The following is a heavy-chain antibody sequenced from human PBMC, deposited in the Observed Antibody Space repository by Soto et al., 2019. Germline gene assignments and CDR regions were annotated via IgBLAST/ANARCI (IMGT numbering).Heavy chain of an antibody. V-gene: IGHV4-59*01. J-gene: IGHJ2*01. Sequence: PSETLSLTCTVSGGSISSYYWSWIRQPPGKGLEWIGYIYYSGSTNYNPSLKSRVTISVDTSKNQFSLKLSSVTAADTAVYYCARSRGRSNNWYFDLWGCGTLVTVSS. CDR2: IYYSGST. CDR1: GGSISSYY. D-gene: IGHD3-10*01. CDR3: ARSRGRSNNWYFDL.